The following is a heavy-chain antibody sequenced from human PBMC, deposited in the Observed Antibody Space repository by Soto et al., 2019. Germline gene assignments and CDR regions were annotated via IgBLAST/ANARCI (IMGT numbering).Heavy chain of an antibody. CDR3: ASTGGSLWSYCYYYYMDV. D-gene: IGHD2-21*01. Sequence: GGSLRLSCAASGFTFSSYWMHWVRQAPGKGLVWVSRINSDGSSTSYADSVKGRFTISRDNAKNTLYLQMNSLSAEDTAVYYCASTGGSLWSYCYYYYMDVWGKGTTVTVSS. J-gene: IGHJ6*03. V-gene: IGHV3-74*01. CDR2: INSDGSST. CDR1: GFTFSSYW.